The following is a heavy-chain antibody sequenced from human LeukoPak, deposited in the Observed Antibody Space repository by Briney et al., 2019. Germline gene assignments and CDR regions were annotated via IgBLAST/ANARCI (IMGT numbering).Heavy chain of an antibody. D-gene: IGHD5-18*01. CDR3: ARVSGAIVNSYYFDY. CDR1: GYSISSGYY. J-gene: IGHJ4*02. CDR2: SYHSGST. V-gene: IGHV4-38-2*02. Sequence: PSETLSLTRTVSGYSISSGYYWGWIRQPPGKGLEGIGSSYHSGSTYYNPSLKSRVTISVDTSKNQFSLKLSSVTAADTAVYYCARVSGAIVNSYYFDYWGQGTLVTVSS.